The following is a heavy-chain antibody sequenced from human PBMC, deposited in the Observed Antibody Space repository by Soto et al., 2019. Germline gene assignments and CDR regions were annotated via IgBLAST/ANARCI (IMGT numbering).Heavy chain of an antibody. CDR3: ARSVGDTSQDYYGRNV. V-gene: IGHV1-69*12. CDR2: IIPIFGTA. D-gene: IGHD1-26*01. Sequence: QVQLVQSGAEVKKPGSSVKVSCKASGGTFSSYAISWVRQAPGQGLEWMGGIIPIFGTANYAQKFQGRVTITADESQSRAYMERSSLRSEDTVVHYCARSVGDTSQDYYGRNVWGRGTTVIVSS. CDR1: GGTFSSYA. J-gene: IGHJ6*02.